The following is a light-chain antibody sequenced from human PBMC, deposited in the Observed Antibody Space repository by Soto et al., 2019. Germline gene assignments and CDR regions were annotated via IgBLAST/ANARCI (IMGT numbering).Light chain of an antibody. V-gene: IGLV2-14*02. Sequence: QSVLTQPASVSGSPGQSITISCTGTSSDVGSYTLVSWYQQHPGKAPKLMIYEVSNRPSGVSNRFSGSKSGNTASLTISGLQAEDEADYYCSSYTSRSVVFGGGTKLTVL. CDR2: EVS. CDR1: SSDVGSYTL. CDR3: SSYTSRSVV. J-gene: IGLJ2*01.